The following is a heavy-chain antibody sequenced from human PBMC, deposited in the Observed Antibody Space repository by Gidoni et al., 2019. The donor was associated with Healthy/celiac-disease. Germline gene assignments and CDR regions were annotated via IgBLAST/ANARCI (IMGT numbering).Heavy chain of an antibody. J-gene: IGHJ4*02. CDR3: AKAPRIAAAGPPKY. V-gene: IGHV3-23*01. CDR1: GFPFSSYA. D-gene: IGHD6-13*01. Sequence: EVQLLESGGGLVQPGGSLRLSCVASGFPFSSYAMSWVRQAPGKGLEWVSAISGSGGSTYYADSVKGRFTISRDNSKNTLYLQMNSLRAEDTAVYYCAKAPRIAAAGPPKYWGQGTLVTVSS. CDR2: ISGSGGST.